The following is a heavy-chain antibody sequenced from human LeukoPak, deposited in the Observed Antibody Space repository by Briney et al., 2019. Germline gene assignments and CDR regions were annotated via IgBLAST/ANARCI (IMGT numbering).Heavy chain of an antibody. CDR2: IYSGGST. CDR3: ARGSHYDSSGFTLFDL. CDR1: GFTVSSSY. V-gene: IGHV3-66*01. D-gene: IGHD3-22*01. Sequence: GGSLRLSCAASGFTVSSSYMSWVRQAPGKGLEWVSVIYSGGSTYYADSMKGRFAISRDNSQNTLYLQMNSLRAEDTAVYYCARGSHYDSSGFTLFDLWGRGTLVTVSS. J-gene: IGHJ2*01.